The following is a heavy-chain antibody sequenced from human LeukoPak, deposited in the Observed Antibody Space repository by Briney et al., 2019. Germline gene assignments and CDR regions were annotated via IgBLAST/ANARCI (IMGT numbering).Heavy chain of an antibody. V-gene: IGHV1-2*02. CDR1: GYTFTGYY. Sequence: ASVKVSCKASGYTFTGYYMHWVRQAPGQGLEWMGWINPNSGGTNYAQKFQGRVTMTRDTSISTAYMELSRLRSDDTAVYYCARGRSAYYDFWSGYWGVADYWGQGTLVTVSS. CDR3: ARGRSAYYDFWSGYWGVADY. J-gene: IGHJ4*02. CDR2: INPNSGGT. D-gene: IGHD3-3*01.